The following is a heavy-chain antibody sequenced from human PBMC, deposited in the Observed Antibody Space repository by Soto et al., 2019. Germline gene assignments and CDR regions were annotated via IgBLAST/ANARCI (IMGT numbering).Heavy chain of an antibody. J-gene: IGHJ4*02. Sequence: GASVKVSCKASGYTFTSYGISWVRQAPGQGLEWMGWISAYNGNTNYAQKLQGRVTMTTDTSTSTAYMQLRNLRSDDTAVYYCAREILGESPDYWGQGTLVTVSS. D-gene: IGHD3-10*01. V-gene: IGHV1-18*01. CDR1: GYTFTSYG. CDR2: ISAYNGNT. CDR3: AREILGESPDY.